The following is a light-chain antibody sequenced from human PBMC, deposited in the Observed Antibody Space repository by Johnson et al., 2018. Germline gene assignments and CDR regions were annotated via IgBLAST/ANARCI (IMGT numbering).Light chain of an antibody. CDR2: ENN. CDR1: SSNIGNNY. Sequence: QSVLTQPPSVSAAPGQKVTISCSGSSSNIGNNYVYWYQQLPGTAPKLLIYENNKRPSGIPDRFSGSKSGTSAHLGINGLQTGDEADYYCGTWDSSLSAGNVFGTGTKVTVL. V-gene: IGLV1-51*02. CDR3: GTWDSSLSAGNV. J-gene: IGLJ1*01.